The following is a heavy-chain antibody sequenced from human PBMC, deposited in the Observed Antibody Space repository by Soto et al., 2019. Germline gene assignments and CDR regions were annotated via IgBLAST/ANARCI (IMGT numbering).Heavy chain of an antibody. CDR3: ARDVAAADY. Sequence: ASVKVSCKASGYTFTSYATHWVRQAPGQRLEWMGWINAGNGNTKHSQKLQGRVTITRDTSASTAYMELSSLRSEDTAVYYCARDVAAADYWGQGTLVTVSS. V-gene: IGHV1-3*01. J-gene: IGHJ4*02. CDR1: GYTFTSYA. D-gene: IGHD6-13*01. CDR2: INAGNGNT.